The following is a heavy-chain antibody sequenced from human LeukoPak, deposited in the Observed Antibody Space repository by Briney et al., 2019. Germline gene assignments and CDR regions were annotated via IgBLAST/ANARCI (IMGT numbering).Heavy chain of an antibody. Sequence: ASVKVSCKASGYTFTSYGISWVRQAPGQGLEWMGWISAYNGNTNYAQKLQGRVTMTTDTSTSTAYMELRSLRSDDTAVYYCARASGGYYDILTGYSLSYSDSYYFDYWGQGTLVTVSS. V-gene: IGHV1-18*01. D-gene: IGHD3-9*01. CDR2: ISAYNGNT. J-gene: IGHJ4*02. CDR3: ARASGGYYDILTGYSLSYSDSYYFDY. CDR1: GYTFTSYG.